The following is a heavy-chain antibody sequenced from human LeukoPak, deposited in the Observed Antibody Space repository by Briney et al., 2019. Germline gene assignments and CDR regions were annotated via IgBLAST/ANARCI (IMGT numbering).Heavy chain of an antibody. J-gene: IGHJ3*02. CDR3: ARAGSVWGSYRHDAFDI. D-gene: IGHD3-16*02. CDR1: GYTFSGYY. Sequence: ASEKVSCKASGYTFSGYYMHWVRQAPGQGLEWMAWINPNTGDTNYPRKFQGRVTMTRDTSIRTVYMELTRVTSDDTAVYYCARAGSVWGSYRHDAFDIWGQGTMVTVSS. V-gene: IGHV1-2*02. CDR2: INPNTGDT.